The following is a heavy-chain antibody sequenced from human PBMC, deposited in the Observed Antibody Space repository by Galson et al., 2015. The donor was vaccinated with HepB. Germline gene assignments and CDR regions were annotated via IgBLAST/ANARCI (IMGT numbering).Heavy chain of an antibody. V-gene: IGHV3-53*01. CDR3: AALPTGEY. CDR1: GFTVSRNY. Sequence: SLRLPCSASGFTVSRNYLSWVRQAPGKGLVWVSVMYSGGSTYHANSVEGRFTMSRDNSKNTVYLQMNSLRAEDTAVYYCAALPTGEYWAQGTLVIVSS. CDR2: MYSGGST. D-gene: IGHD7-27*01. J-gene: IGHJ4*02.